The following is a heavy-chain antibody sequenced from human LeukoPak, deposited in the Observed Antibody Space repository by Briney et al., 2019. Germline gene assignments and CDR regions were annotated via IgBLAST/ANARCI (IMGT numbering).Heavy chain of an antibody. V-gene: IGHV3-21*01. Sequence: GGSLRLSCAASGFTFSGYSMNWVRQAPGKGLEWVSSISSSSSYIYYADSLKGRFTISRDNAKNSLYLQVNSLRAEDTAVYFCVRGYCSGGTCYLDYWGQGTLVTVSS. CDR1: GFTFSGYS. CDR2: ISSSSSYI. J-gene: IGHJ4*02. D-gene: IGHD2-15*01. CDR3: VRGYCSGGTCYLDY.